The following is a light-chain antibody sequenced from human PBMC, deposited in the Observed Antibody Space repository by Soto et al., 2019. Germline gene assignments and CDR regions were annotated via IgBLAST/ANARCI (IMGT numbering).Light chain of an antibody. J-gene: IGKJ3*01. Sequence: DIQMTQSPSSLSASVGDRVAITCRSSQSISDYLNWYQQKPGKALKLVIYGASNLQSGVPPKFSGSGSGSEFTLTSSGLQPDDFAICFCKQSYSLPLTFGPGTKVDV. CDR2: GAS. CDR1: QSISDY. CDR3: KQSYSLPLT. V-gene: IGKV1-39*01.